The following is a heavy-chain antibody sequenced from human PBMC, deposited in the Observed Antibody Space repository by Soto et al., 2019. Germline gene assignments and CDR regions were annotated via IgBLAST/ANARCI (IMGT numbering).Heavy chain of an antibody. Sequence: ASVKVSCKASGGTFSSYAISWVRQAPGQGLEWMGGIIPIFGTANYAQKFQGRVTITADESTSTAYMELSSLRSEDTAVYYCARSGFETTVVTLGYYGMDVWGQGTTVTVSS. V-gene: IGHV1-69*13. CDR3: ARSGFETTVVTLGYYGMDV. CDR1: GGTFSSYA. J-gene: IGHJ6*02. CDR2: IIPIFGTA. D-gene: IGHD4-17*01.